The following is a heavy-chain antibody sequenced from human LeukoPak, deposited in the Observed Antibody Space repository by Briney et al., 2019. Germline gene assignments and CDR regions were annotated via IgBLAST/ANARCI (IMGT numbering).Heavy chain of an antibody. CDR2: MNPNSGNT. Sequence: ASVKVSCKASGYTFTSYDINWVRQATGQGLEWMGWMNPNSGNTGYAQKFQGRVTMTRNTSISTAYMELGSLRSEDTAVYYCARWDYYDSSGYFPWDYWGQGTLVTVSS. D-gene: IGHD3-22*01. CDR3: ARWDYYDSSGYFPWDY. V-gene: IGHV1-8*01. J-gene: IGHJ4*02. CDR1: GYTFTSYD.